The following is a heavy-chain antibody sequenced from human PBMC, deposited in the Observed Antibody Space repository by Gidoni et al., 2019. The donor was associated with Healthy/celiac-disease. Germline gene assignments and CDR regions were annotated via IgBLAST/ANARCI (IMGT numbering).Heavy chain of an antibody. V-gene: IGHV3-33*01. D-gene: IGHD3-3*01. CDR2: IWYDGSNK. J-gene: IGHJ3*02. Sequence: QVQLVESGGGVVQPGRSLRRSCAASGFTFSSYGMHWVRQAPGKGLGWVAVIWYDGSNKYYADSVKGRFTISRDNSKNTLYLQMNSLRAEDTAVYYCARPATIFGEMFAFDIWGQGTMVTVSS. CDR3: ARPATIFGEMFAFDI. CDR1: GFTFSSYG.